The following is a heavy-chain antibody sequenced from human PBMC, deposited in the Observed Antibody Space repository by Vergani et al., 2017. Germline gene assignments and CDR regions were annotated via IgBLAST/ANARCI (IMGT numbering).Heavy chain of an antibody. D-gene: IGHD3-16*01. Sequence: QVQLVESGGGVVQRGGSLRLSCATSGFTLSNYDIQWIRQGPGKGLEFVAFIQFDGSNQYYADSVKGRFTLSRDFSKNTLYLQMNSLRTYDTATYYCAKHFRGWGIDYWGQGTQVIVSS. CDR1: GFTLSNYD. CDR2: IQFDGSNQ. CDR3: AKHFRGWGIDY. V-gene: IGHV3-30*02. J-gene: IGHJ4*02.